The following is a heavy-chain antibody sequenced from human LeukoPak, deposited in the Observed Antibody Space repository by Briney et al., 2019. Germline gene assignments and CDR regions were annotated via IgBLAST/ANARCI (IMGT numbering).Heavy chain of an antibody. J-gene: IGHJ3*02. D-gene: IGHD3-3*01. CDR1: GGTFSSYA. CDR2: IIPIFGTA. Sequence: GASVKVSCKASGGTFSSYAISWVRQAPGQGLEWMGGIIPIFGTANYAQKFQGRVTITADESTSTAYMELSSLRSEDTAVYYCARGRNLLRFLAAFDIWGQGTMVTVSS. V-gene: IGHV1-69*13. CDR3: ARGRNLLRFLAAFDI.